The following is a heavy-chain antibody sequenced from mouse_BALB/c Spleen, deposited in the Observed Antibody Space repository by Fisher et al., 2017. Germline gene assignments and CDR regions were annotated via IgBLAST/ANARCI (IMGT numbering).Heavy chain of an antibody. J-gene: IGHJ4*01. D-gene: IGHD2-2*01. V-gene: IGHV1S137*01. CDR3: ARHYGYDNYYAMDY. Sequence: KFKGKATMTVDKSSSTAYMELARLTSEDSAIYYCARHYGYDNYYAMDYWGQGTSVTVSS.